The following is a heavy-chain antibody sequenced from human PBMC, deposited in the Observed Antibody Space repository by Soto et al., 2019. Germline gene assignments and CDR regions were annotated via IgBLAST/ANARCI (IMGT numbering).Heavy chain of an antibody. CDR2: ISSSSIYM. Sequence: EVQLVESGGGLVKPGGSLRLSCTASGFTFSSYSMNWVRQAPGKGLEWVSSISSSSIYMYYLDSVKGRFTISKDNAKSSVYLQMNSLRAEDTAVYYCASSNWMDWFDPWGQGTLVTVSS. J-gene: IGHJ5*02. CDR1: GFTFSSYS. CDR3: ASSNWMDWFDP. V-gene: IGHV3-21*02. D-gene: IGHD2-2*03.